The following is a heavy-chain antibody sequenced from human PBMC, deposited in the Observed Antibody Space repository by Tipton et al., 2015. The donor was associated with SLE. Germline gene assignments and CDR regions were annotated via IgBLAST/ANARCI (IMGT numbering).Heavy chain of an antibody. CDR1: GGSISSYY. Sequence: TLSLTCTVSGGSISSYYWSWIRQPPGKGLEWIGEIYHSGSTNYNPSLKSRVTISVDKSKNQFSLKLSSVTAADTAVYYCARVLSSALGPYYFDYWGQGTLVTVSS. V-gene: IGHV4-59*12. J-gene: IGHJ4*02. D-gene: IGHD3-16*01. CDR2: IYHSGST. CDR3: ARVLSSALGPYYFDY.